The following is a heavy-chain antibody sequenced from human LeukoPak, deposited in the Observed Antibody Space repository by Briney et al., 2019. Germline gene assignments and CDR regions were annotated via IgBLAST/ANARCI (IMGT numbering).Heavy chain of an antibody. Sequence: ASVKVSCKASGYSFNDKYLLWVRQAPGQGLEWMGSINPNSGGTNYAQKFQGRVTMTTDTSMSTAYMELSRLTSDDTAVYYCARAGGRSWFDPWGQGTLVTVSS. V-gene: IGHV1-2*02. CDR1: GYSFNDKY. J-gene: IGHJ5*02. CDR3: ARAGGRSWFDP. CDR2: INPNSGGT.